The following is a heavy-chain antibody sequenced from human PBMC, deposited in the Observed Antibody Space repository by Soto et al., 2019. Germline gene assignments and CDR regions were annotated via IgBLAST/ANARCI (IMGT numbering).Heavy chain of an antibody. D-gene: IGHD1-26*01. CDR1: GYSISSSNW. CDR2: IYYRGTT. J-gene: IGHJ4*02. Sequence: QVPLQESGPGLVKPSDTLSLTCAVSGYSISSSNWWGWIRQPPGKGLEWIGYIYYRGTTYYNPSLKSRVTMSVDTSKNQFSLKLTSVTAVDTAVYYCARREIQGPIDYWGQGTLVTVSS. CDR3: ARREIQGPIDY. V-gene: IGHV4-28*01.